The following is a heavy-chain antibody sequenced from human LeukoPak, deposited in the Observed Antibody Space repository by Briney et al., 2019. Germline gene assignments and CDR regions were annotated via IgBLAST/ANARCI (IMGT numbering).Heavy chain of an antibody. CDR1: GFTFSNYS. J-gene: IGHJ6*02. D-gene: IGHD2-2*01. CDR2: ISSSSSYI. V-gene: IGHV3-21*01. Sequence: PGGSLRLSCAASGFTFSNYSMNWVRQAPGKGLEWVSSISSSSSYIYYADSVKGRFTISRDNAKNSLYLQMNSLRAEDTAVYYCARLKVVPAAIYYYYYYGMDVWGQGTTVTVSS. CDR3: ARLKVVPAAIYYYYYYGMDV.